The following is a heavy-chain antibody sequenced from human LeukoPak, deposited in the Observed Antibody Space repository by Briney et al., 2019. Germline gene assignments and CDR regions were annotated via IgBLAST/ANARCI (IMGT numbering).Heavy chain of an antibody. Sequence: GGSLRLSCAASGFTFDDYAMHWVRQAPGKGLEWVLGISWNSGSIGYADSVKGGFTISRDNAKISLYLHMNSLRAEDTALYYCAKDMDYYDSSGFFDYWGQGTLVTVSS. V-gene: IGHV3-9*01. J-gene: IGHJ4*02. CDR3: AKDMDYYDSSGFFDY. D-gene: IGHD3-22*01. CDR2: ISWNSGSI. CDR1: GFTFDDYA.